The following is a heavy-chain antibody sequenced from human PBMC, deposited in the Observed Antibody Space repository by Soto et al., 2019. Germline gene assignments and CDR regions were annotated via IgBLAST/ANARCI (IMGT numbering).Heavy chain of an antibody. V-gene: IGHV1-3*01. CDR2: INAGNGNT. Sequence: ASLKVSCKTSGSTFTNYAMHCVRHAPGQRLEWMGWINAGNGNTNHAQKLQGRVTMTTDTSTSTAYMELRSLRSDDTAVYYCARGVGSGTYYNQYNWFDPWGQGTLVTVSS. CDR1: GSTFTNYA. J-gene: IGHJ5*02. CDR3: ARGVGSGTYYNQYNWFDP. D-gene: IGHD3-10*01.